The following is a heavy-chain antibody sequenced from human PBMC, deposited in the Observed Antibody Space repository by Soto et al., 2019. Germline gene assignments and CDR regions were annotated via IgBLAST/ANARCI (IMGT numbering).Heavy chain of an antibody. CDR2: INHSGST. CDR1: GGSFSGYY. J-gene: IGHJ4*02. D-gene: IGHD2-2*01. V-gene: IGHV4-34*01. CDR3: ARINRRAYCSSSSCRLAPNR. Sequence: WETLSLTWAVYGGSFSGYYWSWIRQPPGKGVEWIGEINHSGSTNYNPSLKSRVTISVDTSKNQLSLKLSSVTAADTAVYYCARINRRAYCSSSSCRLAPNRWGQGTLVTVSS.